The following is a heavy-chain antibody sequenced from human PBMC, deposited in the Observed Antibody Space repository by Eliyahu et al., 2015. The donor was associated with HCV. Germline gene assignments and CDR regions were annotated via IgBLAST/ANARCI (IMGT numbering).Heavy chain of an antibody. CDR1: GGXFSSYA. J-gene: IGHJ5*02. CDR2: IIPXFGTA. CDR3: ARNRGRDYVWGRQDNWFDP. D-gene: IGHD3-16*01. V-gene: IGHV1-69*01. Sequence: QVQLVQSGAEVKKPGSSVKVSCKASGGXFSSYAIXWLRQAPGQGLEXMGGIIPXFGTANYAQKFQGRVTITADESTSTAYMELSSLRSEDTAVYYCARNRGRDYVWGRQDNWFDPWGQGTLVTVSS.